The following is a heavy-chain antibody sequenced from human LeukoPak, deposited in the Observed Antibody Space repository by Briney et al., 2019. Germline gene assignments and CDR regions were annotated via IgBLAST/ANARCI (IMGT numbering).Heavy chain of an antibody. V-gene: IGHV4-30-2*01. Sequence: SETLSLTCAVSGGSISSGGYSWSWIRQPPGKGLEWIGYIYHSGSTYYNPSLKSRVTISVDRSKNQFSLKLSSVTAADTAVYYCARASRYYYGSGSYSLNYYYYGMDVWGQGTTVTVPS. CDR2: IYHSGST. D-gene: IGHD3-10*01. CDR3: ARASRYYYGSGSYSLNYYYYGMDV. J-gene: IGHJ6*02. CDR1: GGSISSGGYS.